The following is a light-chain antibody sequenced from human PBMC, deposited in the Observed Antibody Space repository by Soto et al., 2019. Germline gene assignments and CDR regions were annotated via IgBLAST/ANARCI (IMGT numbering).Light chain of an antibody. CDR1: QSVSSY. J-gene: IGKJ5*01. Sequence: EIVFTRSRATLSLAPGQRSTLPCTASQSVSSYLAWYQQKPGQAPRLLIYDASHRATGIPVRFSGSGSGTAFTLTISSLQTEDFALYDCQQRNNWTITFGQGTRLEIK. CDR2: DAS. CDR3: QQRNNWTIT. V-gene: IGKV3-11*01.